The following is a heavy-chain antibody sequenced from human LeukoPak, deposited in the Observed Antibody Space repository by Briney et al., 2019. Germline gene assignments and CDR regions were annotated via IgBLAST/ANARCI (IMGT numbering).Heavy chain of an antibody. D-gene: IGHD6-19*01. J-gene: IGHJ4*02. CDR1: GFTVTDYA. Sequence: GGSLRLSCAASGFTVTDYAMTWVRQAPGKGLEWVSSISASGGMTYYADSVKGRFTVSRDNSKNSLYLQMNSLRAEDTAVYYCAKPAISSRGWYYDYWGQGTLVTVSS. CDR3: AKPAISSRGWYYDY. V-gene: IGHV3-23*01. CDR2: ISASGGMT.